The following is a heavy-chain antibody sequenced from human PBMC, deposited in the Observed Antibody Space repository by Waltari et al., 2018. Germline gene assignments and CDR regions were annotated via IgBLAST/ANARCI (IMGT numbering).Heavy chain of an antibody. V-gene: IGHV5-51*01. Sequence: EVQLVQSGAELKKPGESLKISCEGSGYSFTRYWIGWVRQMPGKGLEWMGVIYPGESHTRYSPAFQGQVTISVDNSITTAYLQWSSLKASDTAIYFCARQPLHSYGIRHFDYWGQGTPVTVS. D-gene: IGHD5-18*01. J-gene: IGHJ4*02. CDR2: IYPGESHT. CDR1: GYSFTRYW. CDR3: ARQPLHSYGIRHFDY.